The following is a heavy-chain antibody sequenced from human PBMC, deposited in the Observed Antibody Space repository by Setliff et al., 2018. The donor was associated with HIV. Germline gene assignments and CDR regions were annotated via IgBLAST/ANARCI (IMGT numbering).Heavy chain of an antibody. V-gene: IGHV3-7*01. CDR1: GFTFSSYW. J-gene: IGHJ4*02. CDR2: IKQDGSEK. Sequence: ETLSLSCAASGFTFSSYWMSWVRQAPGKGLEWMANIKQDGSEKYYVDSVKGRFTISRDNAKNSLYLQMNSLRAEDTAVYYCAREWNGGYDYWGQGTLVTVSS. D-gene: IGHD2-8*01. CDR3: AREWNGGYDY.